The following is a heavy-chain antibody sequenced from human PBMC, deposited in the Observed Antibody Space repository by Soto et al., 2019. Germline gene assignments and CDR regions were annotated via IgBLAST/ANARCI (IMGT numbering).Heavy chain of an antibody. CDR1: GFSFNTYG. J-gene: IGHJ5*02. Sequence: QVQLVESGGGVVQPGTSLRLSCAASGFSFNTYGMHWARQAPGKGLEWVAVIWHDGSIKHYAESVKGRFTIYRDNSENTLYLQINSRRAEETAVYDCVKDGPNWGRDLFSWGQGTLVTVYS. D-gene: IGHD7-27*01. CDR2: IWHDGSIK. CDR3: VKDGPNWGRDLFS. V-gene: IGHV3-33*06.